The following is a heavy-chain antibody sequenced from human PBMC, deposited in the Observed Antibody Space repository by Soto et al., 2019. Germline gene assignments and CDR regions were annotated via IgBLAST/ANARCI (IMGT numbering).Heavy chain of an antibody. D-gene: IGHD6-13*01. CDR2: ISGSGGST. CDR1: GFTFSSYA. J-gene: IGHJ3*02. V-gene: IGHV3-23*01. Sequence: GGSLRLSCAASGFTFSSYAMSWVRQAPGKGLEWVSAISGSGGSTYYADSVKGRFTISRDNSKNTLYLQMNSLRAEDTSVYYCAKDRQQLVRGDAFDIWGQGTMVTVSS. CDR3: AKDRQQLVRGDAFDI.